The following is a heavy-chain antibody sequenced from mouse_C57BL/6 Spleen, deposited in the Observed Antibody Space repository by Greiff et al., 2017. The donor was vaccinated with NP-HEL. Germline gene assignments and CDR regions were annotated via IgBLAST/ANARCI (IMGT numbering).Heavy chain of an antibody. V-gene: IGHV1-82*01. D-gene: IGHD4-1*01. J-gene: IGHJ2*01. CDR2: IYPGDGDT. CDR3: ARSLNWDRFDY. CDR1: GYAFSSSW. Sequence: QVQLKQSGPELVKPGASVKISCKASGYAFSSSWMNWVKQRPGKGLEWIGRIYPGDGDTNYNGKFKGKATLTADKSSSTAYMQLSSLTSEDSAVYFCARSLNWDRFDYWGQGTTLTVSS.